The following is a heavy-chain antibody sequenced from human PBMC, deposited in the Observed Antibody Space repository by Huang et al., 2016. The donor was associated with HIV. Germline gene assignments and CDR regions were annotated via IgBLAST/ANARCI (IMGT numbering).Heavy chain of an antibody. V-gene: IGHV4-34*02. CDR3: ARGLRFWRGGDCFPTHFQH. CDR1: GGSFSGYQ. J-gene: IGHJ1*01. Sequence: QVRLEQWGAGLLKPSETLSLTCPVYGGSFSGYQWTWIRQSPGKGLEWIGEINHSGRATYNPALETRVTITGDMSENQFSLKRTSLTVADTAVYFWARGLRFWRGGDCFPTHFQHWSQG. D-gene: IGHD2-21*02. CDR2: INHSGRA.